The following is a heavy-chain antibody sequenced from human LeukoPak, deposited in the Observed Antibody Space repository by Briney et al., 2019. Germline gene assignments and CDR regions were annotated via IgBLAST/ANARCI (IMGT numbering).Heavy chain of an antibody. CDR3: AKGSSGSRPYYFDY. CDR2: ITGSGDNT. CDR1: GFTFSSYA. V-gene: IGHV3-23*01. Sequence: GGSLRLSCAASGFTFSSYAMSWVRQAPGRGLDWVSAITGSGDNTYHADSVKGRFTISRDNSKNTLYLQMDSLTAEDTAVYYCAKGSSGSRPYYFDYWGQGTLVTVSS. D-gene: IGHD3-22*01. J-gene: IGHJ4*02.